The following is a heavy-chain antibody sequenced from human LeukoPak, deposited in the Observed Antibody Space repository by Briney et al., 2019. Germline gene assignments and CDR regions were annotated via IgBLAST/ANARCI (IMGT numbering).Heavy chain of an antibody. CDR1: GFTFSNYG. V-gene: IGHV3-30*18. D-gene: IGHD3-22*01. Sequence: GGFPRLSCAASGFTFSNYGMPRVRPAPGQGLEGGAVISYDGSNKYYADSVKGRFTISRDNSKNTLYLQMNSLRAEDTAVYYCAKDRRYYDSSGAIWGQGTMVTVSS. CDR2: ISYDGSNK. J-gene: IGHJ3*02. CDR3: AKDRRYYDSSGAI.